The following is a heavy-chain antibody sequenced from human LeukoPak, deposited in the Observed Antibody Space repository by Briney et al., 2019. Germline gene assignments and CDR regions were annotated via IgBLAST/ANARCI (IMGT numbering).Heavy chain of an antibody. J-gene: IGHJ5*02. D-gene: IGHD3-22*01. CDR3: ARDCDTMIASGWFDP. Sequence: PGGSLRLSCAASGFTFSSYEMNWVRQAPGKGLEWVSYISSSGSTIYYADSVKGRFTISRDNAKNSLYLQMNSLRAEDTAVYYCARDCDTMIASGWFDPWGQGTLVTVSS. V-gene: IGHV3-48*03. CDR2: ISSSGSTI. CDR1: GFTFSSYE.